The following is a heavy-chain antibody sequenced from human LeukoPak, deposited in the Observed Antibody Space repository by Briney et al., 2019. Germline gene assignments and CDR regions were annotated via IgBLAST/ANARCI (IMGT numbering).Heavy chain of an antibody. CDR3: ARDLRLQRYDSSFPDQ. CDR2: IWYDGSNI. CDR1: GXTFSRYG. Sequence: GGSQRLSCVASGXTFSRYGMHWVRQAPGKGLEWVALIWYDGSNICYADSVKGRFTISRDNSKNTLYLQMNSLSAEDTAVYYCARDLRLQRYDSSFPDQWGQGTLVTVSS. D-gene: IGHD3-22*01. V-gene: IGHV3-33*01. J-gene: IGHJ4*02.